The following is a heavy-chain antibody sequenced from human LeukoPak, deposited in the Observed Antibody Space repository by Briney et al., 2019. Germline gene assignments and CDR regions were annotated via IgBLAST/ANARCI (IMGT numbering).Heavy chain of an antibody. Sequence: GGSLRLSCAASGFTFSTFAMIWVCQPPGKGLGWVSSIFPRGGEIHYADSVRGRFTISRDNSKSTLSLQMNSLRAEDTAIYYCATYRQVLLPFESWGQGTLVTVSS. CDR2: IFPRGGEI. D-gene: IGHD2-8*02. J-gene: IGHJ4*02. CDR1: GFTFSTFA. V-gene: IGHV3-23*01. CDR3: ATYRQVLLPFES.